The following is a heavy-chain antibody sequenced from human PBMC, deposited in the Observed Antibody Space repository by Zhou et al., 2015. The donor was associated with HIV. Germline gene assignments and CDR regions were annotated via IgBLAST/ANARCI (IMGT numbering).Heavy chain of an antibody. CDR2: ISKSGDTI. J-gene: IGHJ6*02. CDR3: AKDRYSGTYSLGMDV. Sequence: QVQLGESGGGVVRPGKFLRLSCVASGFTFSDFYMSWIRQAPGKGLEWVSYISKSGDTIFYTDSVKGRFTISRDNAKNSLYLQMNSLRVEDTAVYYCAKDRYSGTYSLGMDVWGQGTTLTVSS. CDR1: GFTFSDFY. D-gene: IGHD1-26*01. V-gene: IGHV3-11*01.